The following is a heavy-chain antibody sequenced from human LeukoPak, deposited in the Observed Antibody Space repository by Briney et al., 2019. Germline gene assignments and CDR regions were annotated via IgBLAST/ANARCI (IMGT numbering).Heavy chain of an antibody. Sequence: SETPSPTCTVSGGAISSCGYYWIWIPPPPGKGLEWIGYIYYSGSTNYNPSLKSRVTISVDTSKNQFSLKLSSVTAADTAVYYCARALPLDGYNYPFDYWGQGTLVTVSS. CDR3: ARALPLDGYNYPFDY. D-gene: IGHD5-24*01. V-gene: IGHV4-61*08. J-gene: IGHJ4*02. CDR2: IYYSGST. CDR1: GGAISSCGYY.